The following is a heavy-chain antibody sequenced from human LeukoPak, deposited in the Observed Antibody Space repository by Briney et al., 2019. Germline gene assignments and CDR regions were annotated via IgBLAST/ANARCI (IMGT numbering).Heavy chain of an antibody. V-gene: IGHV1-18*04. CDR2: ISAYNGNT. CDR1: GYTFTSYG. D-gene: IGHD2-2*01. Sequence: ASVKVSCKASGYTFTSYGISWVRQAPGQGLEWMGWISAYNGNTNYAQKLQGRVTMTTDTSTSTAYKELRSLRSGDTAVYYCASNFDDQLPSPGGYWGQGTLVTVSS. J-gene: IGHJ4*02. CDR3: ASNFDDQLPSPGGY.